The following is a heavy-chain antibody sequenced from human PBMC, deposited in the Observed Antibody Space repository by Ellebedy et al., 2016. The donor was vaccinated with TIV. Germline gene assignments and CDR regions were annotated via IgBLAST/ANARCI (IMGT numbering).Heavy chain of an antibody. D-gene: IGHD3-10*01. Sequence: PGGSLRLSCAASGFTFSDYSMSWVRQAPGKGLESVANINHAGSETYYVDSVKGRFTISRDNAKNSLYLQMDSLRAEDTAVYFCARAPRGGTDYWGQGTLVTVSS. CDR2: INHAGSET. J-gene: IGHJ4*02. CDR3: ARAPRGGTDY. CDR1: GFTFSDYS. V-gene: IGHV3-7*03.